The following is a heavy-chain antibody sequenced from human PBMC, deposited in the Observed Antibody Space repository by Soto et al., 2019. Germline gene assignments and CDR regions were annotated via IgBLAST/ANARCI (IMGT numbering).Heavy chain of an antibody. CDR2: IYPTGGA. J-gene: IGHJ5*02. CDR1: GDSLSSGDFS. V-gene: IGHV4-30-2*01. Sequence: SETLSLTXAVSGDSLSSGDFSWSWIRQPPGKGLEWIGNIYPTGGAFYNPSLKSRVTISVDRSKNRFSLRLNSVTAADTAVYYCAREYQLLSWFDPWGQGALVTVSS. CDR3: AREYQLLSWFDP. D-gene: IGHD2-2*01.